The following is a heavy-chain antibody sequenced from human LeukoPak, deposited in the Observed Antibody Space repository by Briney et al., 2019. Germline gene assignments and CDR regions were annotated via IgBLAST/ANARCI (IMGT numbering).Heavy chain of an antibody. Sequence: PSSTLSLTNAAYGGSFSGYYRCWIRQSPRKRQEWLGEINHRGSTNHYRSHSRRVSISLVTSKNQFSLMLSSVTAADTAVYYCAKSLYGSGSYYNWFDPWGQGTLVTVSS. D-gene: IGHD3-10*01. V-gene: IGHV4-34*01. CDR2: INHRGST. CDR1: GGSFSGYY. CDR3: AKSLYGSGSYYNWFDP. J-gene: IGHJ5*02.